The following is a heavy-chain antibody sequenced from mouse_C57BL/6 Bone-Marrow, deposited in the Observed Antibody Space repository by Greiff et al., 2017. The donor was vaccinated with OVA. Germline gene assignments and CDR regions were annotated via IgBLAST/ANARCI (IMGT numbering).Heavy chain of an antibody. J-gene: IGHJ2*01. V-gene: IGHV1-15*01. CDR1: GYTFTDYE. Sequence: VQLQESGAELVRPGASVTLSCKASGYTFTDYEMHWVKQTPVHGLEWIGAIDPETGGTAYNQKFKGKAILTADKSSSTAYMELRSLTSEDSAVYYCTRWGYPDWGQGTTLTVSS. CDR3: TRWGYPD. CDR2: IDPETGGT. D-gene: IGHD2-14*01.